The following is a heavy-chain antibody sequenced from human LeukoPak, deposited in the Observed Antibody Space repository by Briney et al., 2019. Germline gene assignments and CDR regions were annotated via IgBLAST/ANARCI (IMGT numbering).Heavy chain of an antibody. CDR1: GYTFTTYD. CDR2: MNPNSGNT. CDR3: ARIAAPGNRRLNF. Sequence: ASVKASCEASGYTFTTYDINWVRQAAGQGLEWMGWMNPNSGNTGNAQKFQGRVTMTRNTSISTAYMELTSLTSEDTAVYFCARIAAPGNRRLNFWGQGTLVTVSS. V-gene: IGHV1-8*01. J-gene: IGHJ4*02. D-gene: IGHD6-13*01.